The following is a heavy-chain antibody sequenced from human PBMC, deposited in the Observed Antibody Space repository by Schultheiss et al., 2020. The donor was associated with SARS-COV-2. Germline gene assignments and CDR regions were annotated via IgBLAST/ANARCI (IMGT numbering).Heavy chain of an antibody. Sequence: ASVKVSCKASGYTFTSYGISWVRQAPGQGLEWMGWISAYNGNTNYAQKFQGRVTITADESTSTAYMELSSLRSEDTAVYYCARVGRIDNRGMDVWGQGTTVTVSS. D-gene: IGHD1-26*01. J-gene: IGHJ6*02. CDR3: ARVGRIDNRGMDV. CDR1: GYTFTSYG. CDR2: ISAYNGNT. V-gene: IGHV1-18*01.